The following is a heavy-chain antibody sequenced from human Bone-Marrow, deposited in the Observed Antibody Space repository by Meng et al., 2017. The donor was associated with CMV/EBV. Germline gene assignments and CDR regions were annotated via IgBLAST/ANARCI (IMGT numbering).Heavy chain of an antibody. CDR3: AIDGYYDFWSGYLRY. J-gene: IGHJ4*02. V-gene: IGHV4-61*01. CDR1: GGSVSSGSYY. CDR2: IYYRGST. Sequence: SETLSLTCTVSGGSVSSGSYYWSWIRQPPGKGLEWIGYIYYRGSTNCNPFLKSRVTISVDTSKNQYSLKLSSVTAADTAVYYVAIDGYYDFWSGYLRYWGQGTLVTVSS. D-gene: IGHD3-3*01.